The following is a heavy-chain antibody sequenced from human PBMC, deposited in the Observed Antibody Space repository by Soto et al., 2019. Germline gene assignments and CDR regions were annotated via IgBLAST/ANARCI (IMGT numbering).Heavy chain of an antibody. Sequence: GGSLRLSCAASGFTFSSYAMHWVRQAPGKGLEWVAVISYDGSNKYYADSVKGRFTISRDNSKNTLYLQMNSLRAEDTAVYYCANGAKYCSGGSCYSSGDYADFDYWGQGTLVTVSS. CDR2: ISYDGSNK. CDR3: ANGAKYCSGGSCYSSGDYADFDY. V-gene: IGHV3-30-3*01. D-gene: IGHD2-15*01. CDR1: GFTFSSYA. J-gene: IGHJ4*02.